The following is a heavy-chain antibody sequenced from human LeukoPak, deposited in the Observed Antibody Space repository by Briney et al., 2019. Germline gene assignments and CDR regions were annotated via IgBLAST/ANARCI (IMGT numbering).Heavy chain of an antibody. V-gene: IGHV1-46*01. J-gene: IGHJ4*02. D-gene: IGHD3-10*01. Sequence: GASVKVSCKASGYTFTSYYMHWVRQAPGQGLEWMGIINPSGGSTSYAQEFQGRVTMTRDTSTSTVYMEQSSLRSEDTAVYYCARAGGLVVRGVTSFDYWGQGTLVTVSS. CDR3: ARAGGLVVRGVTSFDY. CDR2: INPSGGST. CDR1: GYTFTSYY.